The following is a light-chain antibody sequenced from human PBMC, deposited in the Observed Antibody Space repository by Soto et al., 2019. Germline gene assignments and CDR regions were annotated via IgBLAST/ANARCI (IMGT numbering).Light chain of an antibody. V-gene: IGLV8-61*01. CDR3: LLFLRSGVV. Sequence: QAVVTQEPSFSVSPGGTVTLTCGLNSGSVSSSHYPSWYQQTPGQAPRTLSTNTRSSGVPDRFSGSILGNKAALTIAGAQADDESDYHCLLFLRSGVVFGGGTKLTVL. CDR1: SGSVSSSHY. CDR2: STN. J-gene: IGLJ3*02.